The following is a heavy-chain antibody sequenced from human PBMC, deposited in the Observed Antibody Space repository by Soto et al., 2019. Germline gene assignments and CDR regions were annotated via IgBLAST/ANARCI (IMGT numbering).Heavy chain of an antibody. V-gene: IGHV1-69*02. D-gene: IGHD2-2*02. J-gene: IGHJ4*02. CDR2: IIPILGIA. Sequence: QVQLVQSGAEVKKPGSSVKVSCKASGGTFSSYTISWVRQAPGQGREWMGRIIPILGIANYAQKFQGRVTSTAENSTSTAYMELSSLRSADTAVYYCGMEYCISTSCYRDYWGQGTLVTVSS. CDR1: GGTFSSYT. CDR3: GMEYCISTSCYRDY.